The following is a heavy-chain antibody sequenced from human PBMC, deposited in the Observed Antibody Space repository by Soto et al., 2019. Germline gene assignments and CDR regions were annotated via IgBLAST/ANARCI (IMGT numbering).Heavy chain of an antibody. CDR1: GFTLNNYY. CDR3: ARDPVTAD. CDR2: IKGDGSDP. V-gene: IGHV3-7*03. Sequence: PGGSLRLSCAASGFTLNNYYLSWVRQAPGKGLEWVDNIKGDGSDPHYVDSVKGRFTISRDNAENSIYLQMNSLKAEDTAMYYCARDPVTADWGQGTLVTVSS. J-gene: IGHJ4*02.